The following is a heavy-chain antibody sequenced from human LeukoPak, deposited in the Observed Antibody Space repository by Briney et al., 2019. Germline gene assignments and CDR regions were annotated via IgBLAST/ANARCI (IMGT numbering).Heavy chain of an antibody. V-gene: IGHV3-74*01. D-gene: IGHD6-19*01. CDR1: GFTFSSYW. J-gene: IGHJ4*02. CDR2: IKSDGSST. Sequence: GGSLRLSCAASGFTFSSYWMHWVRQAPGRGLVWDSRIKSDGSSTNYADSVKGRFTISRDNAKNTLYLQMNSLRVEDTAVYYCARIDSSGWYSGDYWGQGTQVTVSS. CDR3: ARIDSSGWYSGDY.